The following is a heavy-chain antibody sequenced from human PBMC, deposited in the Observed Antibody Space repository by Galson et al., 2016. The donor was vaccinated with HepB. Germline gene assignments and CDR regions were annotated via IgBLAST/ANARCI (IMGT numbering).Heavy chain of an antibody. CDR1: GFTFTDFG. CDR3: VKDAVIYAPLKLFEY. CDR2: VSYDGTNR. V-gene: IGHV3-30*18. Sequence: SLRLSCAASGFTFTDFGMHWVRQAPGKGPEWVAVVSYDGTNRDYADSVKGRFTISRDDSKNTLSLQMSNLRPEDTAVYYCVKDAVIYAPLKLFEYWGQGALVTVSS. J-gene: IGHJ4*02. D-gene: IGHD2-8*02.